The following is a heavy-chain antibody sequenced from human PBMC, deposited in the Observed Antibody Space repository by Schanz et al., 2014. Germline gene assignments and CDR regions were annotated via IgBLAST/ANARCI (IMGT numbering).Heavy chain of an antibody. CDR2: MSYDGSNK. D-gene: IGHD6-19*01. CDR3: ARDHQWLARYYMDV. CDR1: GFTFSSYA. J-gene: IGHJ6*03. Sequence: VQLVESGGALVQPGRSLRLSCAASGFTFSSYAMHWVRQAPGKGLEWVAVMSYDGSNKYYADSVKGRFTISRDTPKNTLYLQMNSLRAEDTAMYYCARDHQWLARYYMDVWGKGTTVTVSS. V-gene: IGHV3-30-3*01.